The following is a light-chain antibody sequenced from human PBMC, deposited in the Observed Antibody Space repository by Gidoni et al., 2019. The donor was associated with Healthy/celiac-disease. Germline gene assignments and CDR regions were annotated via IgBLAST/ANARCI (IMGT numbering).Light chain of an antibody. CDR1: QSVSSN. V-gene: IGKV3-15*01. Sequence: ELVMTQSPATLSVSPGERATLSCRASQSVSSNLAWDQQKPGHAPRLLIYGASTRATGIPARFSGSGSGTEFTLTISSLQSVDFAVYYCQQYNNWPPYTFXQXTKLEIK. CDR3: QQYNNWPPYT. J-gene: IGKJ2*01. CDR2: GAS.